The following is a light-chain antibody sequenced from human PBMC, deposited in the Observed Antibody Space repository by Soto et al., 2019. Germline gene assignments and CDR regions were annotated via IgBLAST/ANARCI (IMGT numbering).Light chain of an antibody. Sequence: QSVLTQPASVSGSPGQSITISCTGTSSDVGGYNYVSWYQQHPGKAPKLMIYEVSNRPSGVSNRFSGSKSGNTASLTISGIQAEDEAEYYFSSYTSSSTLYVFGTGTKLTVL. CDR1: SSDVGGYNY. CDR2: EVS. CDR3: SSYTSSSTLYV. V-gene: IGLV2-14*01. J-gene: IGLJ1*01.